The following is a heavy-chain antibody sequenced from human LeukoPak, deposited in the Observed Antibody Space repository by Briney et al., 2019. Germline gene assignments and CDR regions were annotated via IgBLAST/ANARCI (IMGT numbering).Heavy chain of an antibody. CDR1: GFPFSTYW. CDR2: INQDGSEE. V-gene: IGHV3-7*01. J-gene: IGHJ6*02. Sequence: GGPLRLSCAASGFPFSTYWMSWVRQAPGEGLQWVANINQDGSEENSVDSVKGRFTISRDNAKNSLYLQMNSLRGEDTAVYYCARDLTGPYFYYGMDVWGQGTTVTVSS. CDR3: ARDLTGPYFYYGMDV.